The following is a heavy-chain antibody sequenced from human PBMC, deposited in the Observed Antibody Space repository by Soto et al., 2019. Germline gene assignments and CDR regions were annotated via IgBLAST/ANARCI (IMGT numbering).Heavy chain of an antibody. CDR3: ARDGGYCSGGSCPTMDV. Sequence: QVQLVQSGAEVKKPGSSVKVSCKASGGTFSSYAISWVRQAPGQGLEWMGGIIPIFGTANYAQKFQGRVTITADESTSTAYMELSGMGSEDTAGYYCARDGGYCSGGSCPTMDVWGQGTTVTVSS. V-gene: IGHV1-69*01. CDR2: IIPIFGTA. CDR1: GGTFSSYA. D-gene: IGHD2-15*01. J-gene: IGHJ6*02.